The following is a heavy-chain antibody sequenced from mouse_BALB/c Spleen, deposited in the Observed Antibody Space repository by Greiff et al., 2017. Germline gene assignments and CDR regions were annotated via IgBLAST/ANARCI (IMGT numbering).Heavy chain of an antibody. V-gene: IGHV2-2*02. CDR1: GFSLTRYG. D-gene: IGHD3-3*01. Sequence: QVQLKESGPGLVQPSQSLSITCTVSGFSLTRYGVHWVRQSPGKGLEWLGVLWSGGSTDYNAAFISRLSISKDNSKSQVFFKMNSLQATDTAICYCARNRGCLRYFDYWGQGTTLTVSS. J-gene: IGHJ2*01. CDR3: ARNRGCLRYFDY. CDR2: LWSGGST.